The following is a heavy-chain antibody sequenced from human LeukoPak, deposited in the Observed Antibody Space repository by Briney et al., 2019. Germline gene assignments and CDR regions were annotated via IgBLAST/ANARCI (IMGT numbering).Heavy chain of an antibody. CDR3: ARVPITYYYDSSGTVFDY. J-gene: IGHJ4*02. V-gene: IGHV1-46*01. CDR1: GYTFTSYY. CDR2: INPSGGST. Sequence: ASVKVSCKASGYTFTSYYMHWVRQAPGQGLEWMGIINPSGGSTSYAQKFQGRVTMTRNMSTSTVYMELSSLRSEDTAVYYCARVPITYYYDSSGTVFDYWGQGTLVTVSS. D-gene: IGHD3-22*01.